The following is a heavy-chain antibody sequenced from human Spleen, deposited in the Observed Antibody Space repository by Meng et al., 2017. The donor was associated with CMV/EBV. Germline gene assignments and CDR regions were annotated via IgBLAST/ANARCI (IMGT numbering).Heavy chain of an antibody. CDR2: INPDGSDK. D-gene: IGHD1-26*01. V-gene: IGHV3-7*01. CDR3: ARDFGWWELLTDY. Sequence: GSLRLSCAVSRFSFSESWMSWVRQAPGKGLEWVANINPDGSDKYYVDSVKGRFTISRDNSKNTLYLQMNSLRAEDTAVYYCARDFGWWELLTDYWGQGTLVTVSS. CDR1: RFSFSESW. J-gene: IGHJ4*02.